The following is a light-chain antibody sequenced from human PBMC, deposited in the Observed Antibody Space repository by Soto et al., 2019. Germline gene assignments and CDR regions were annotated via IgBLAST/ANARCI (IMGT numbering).Light chain of an antibody. J-gene: IGLJ2*01. CDR2: DVS. Sequence: QSVLTQPASVSGSPGQSITISCTGTSSDVGGYNYVSWYHQHPGKAPKLMIYDVSNRPSGVSNRFSGSKSGNTASLTISGLQAEDEADYYCSSYTPSGTRVFGGGTKLTVL. V-gene: IGLV2-14*01. CDR3: SSYTPSGTRV. CDR1: SSDVGGYNY.